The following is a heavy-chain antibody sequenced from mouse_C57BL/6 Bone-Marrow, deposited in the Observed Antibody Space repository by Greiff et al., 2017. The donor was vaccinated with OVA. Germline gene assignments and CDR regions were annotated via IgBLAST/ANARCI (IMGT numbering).Heavy chain of an antibody. CDR1: GYTFTSYW. J-gene: IGHJ3*01. CDR2: IDPSDSYT. V-gene: IGHV1-50*01. D-gene: IGHD4-1*01. Sequence: QVQLQQPGAELVKPGASVKLSCKASGYTFTSYWMQWVNQRPGQGLEWIGEIDPSDSYTNYNQKFKGKATLTVDTSSSTAYMQLSSLTSEDSAVYYCARAGIAYWGQGTLVTVAA. CDR3: ARAGIAY.